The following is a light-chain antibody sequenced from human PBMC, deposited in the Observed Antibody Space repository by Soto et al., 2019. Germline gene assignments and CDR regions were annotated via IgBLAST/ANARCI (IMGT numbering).Light chain of an antibody. V-gene: IGKV1-39*01. CDR3: QQSYTYPQT. Sequence: DIHMTQSASSLSASIGYRFTITCRASQSISRYLNWYQQKTGKAPKFLIYAASSLQSGVPSRFSGGGFGTDFSLTISSLQLEDFETYYCQQSYTYPQTFGGGTKVDIK. CDR2: AAS. J-gene: IGKJ4*01. CDR1: QSISRY.